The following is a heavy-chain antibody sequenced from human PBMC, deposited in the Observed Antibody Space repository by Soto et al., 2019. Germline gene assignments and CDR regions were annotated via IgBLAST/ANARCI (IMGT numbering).Heavy chain of an antibody. Sequence: QVQLVESGGGVVQPGRSLRLSCAASGFTFSSYAMHWVRQAPGKGLEWVAVISYDGSNKYYADSVKGRFTISRDNSKNTLYLQMNSLRAEDTAVYYCARVVGSGPDYYYGMDVWGQGTTVTVSS. J-gene: IGHJ6*02. CDR1: GFTFSSYA. CDR2: ISYDGSNK. D-gene: IGHD6-25*01. V-gene: IGHV3-30-3*01. CDR3: ARVVGSGPDYYYGMDV.